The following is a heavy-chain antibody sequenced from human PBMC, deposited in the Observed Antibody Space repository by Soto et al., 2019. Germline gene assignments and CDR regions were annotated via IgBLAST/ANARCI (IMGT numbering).Heavy chain of an antibody. CDR2: ISDSGDRT. J-gene: IGHJ4*02. V-gene: IGHV3-23*01. Sequence: EVQLLQSGGGLVQPGGSLRLSCAASGFTFSNYAMSWLRQPPGKGLEWVSAISDSGDRTYYADSVKGRFTISRDNSKNTLYLQMNSLRAEDSAVYYCVKERSGHSYADSLGQCTLVTVSS. CDR1: GFTFSNYA. CDR3: VKERSGHSYADS. D-gene: IGHD5-18*01.